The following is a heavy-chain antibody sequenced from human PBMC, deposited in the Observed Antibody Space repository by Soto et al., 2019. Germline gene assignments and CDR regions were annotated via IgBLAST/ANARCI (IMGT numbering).Heavy chain of an antibody. CDR1: GFTFSSYW. CDR2: INPDGRGT. CDR3: ARVGQGAWYFDL. D-gene: IGHD1-26*01. Sequence: EVQLVESGGGLVQPGGSLTLSCAASGFTFSSYWMHWVRQAPGKGVVWVSRINPDGRGTNYADSVKGQFTISRDNAKNTLYLQMNSLRPEDTAVYYCARVGQGAWYFDLRGRGTLVTVSS. J-gene: IGHJ2*01. V-gene: IGHV3-74*01.